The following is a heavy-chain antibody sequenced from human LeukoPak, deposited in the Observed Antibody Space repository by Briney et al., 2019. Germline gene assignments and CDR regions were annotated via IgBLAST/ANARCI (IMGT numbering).Heavy chain of an antibody. CDR1: GGSISSSSYY. Sequence: PSETLSLTCTVSGGSISSSSYYWGWIRQPPGKGLEWIGSIYYSGSTYYNPSLKSRVTISVDTSKNQFSLKLSSVTAADTAVYYCARVDSGSYYGWVDPWGQGTLVTVSS. D-gene: IGHD1-26*01. CDR2: IYYSGST. J-gene: IGHJ5*02. V-gene: IGHV4-39*01. CDR3: ARVDSGSYYGWVDP.